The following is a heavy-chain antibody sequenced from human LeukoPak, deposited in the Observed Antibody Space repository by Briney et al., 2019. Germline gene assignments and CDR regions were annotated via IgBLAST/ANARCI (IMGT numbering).Heavy chain of an antibody. CDR2: INHSGST. CDR3: ARAWQWLSY. D-gene: IGHD6-19*01. V-gene: IGHV4-34*01. CDR1: GGSFSGYY. J-gene: IGHJ4*02. Sequence: PSETLSLTCAVYGGSFSGYYWSWIRQPPGKGLEWIGEINHSGSTNYNPSLKSRVTISVDTSKNQFSLELSSVTAADTAVYYCARAWQWLSYWGQGTLVTVSS.